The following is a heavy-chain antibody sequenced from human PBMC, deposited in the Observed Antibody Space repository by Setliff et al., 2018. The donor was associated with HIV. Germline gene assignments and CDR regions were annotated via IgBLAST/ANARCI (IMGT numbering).Heavy chain of an antibody. J-gene: IGHJ5*02. D-gene: IGHD6-19*01. V-gene: IGHV4-61*02. CDR1: GGSISSGDYY. Sequence: KPSETLSLTCTVSGGSISSGDYYWTWIRQPAGKGLQWIGRIHTIGNTNYNPSLKSRVTISVDTSKSQFSLKLSSLTAADTAVYYFARGRTQWPNYNYFDPWGLGTLVTVSS. CDR2: IHTIGNT. CDR3: ARGRTQWPNYNYFDP.